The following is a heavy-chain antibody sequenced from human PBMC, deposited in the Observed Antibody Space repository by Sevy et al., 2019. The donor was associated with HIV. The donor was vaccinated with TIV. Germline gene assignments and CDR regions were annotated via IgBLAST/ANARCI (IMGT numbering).Heavy chain of an antibody. CDR2: FNPEDDET. Sequence: ASVKVSCKVSEYTLSELSMHWVRQAPGKGLEWMGGFNPEDDETIHAQKFQGRVTMTEDTSTDTAYMELSSLRSEDTAVYYCATDLGIAEAGNYFDPWGQGTLVTVSS. D-gene: IGHD6-13*01. CDR3: ATDLGIAEAGNYFDP. CDR1: EYTLSELS. J-gene: IGHJ5*02. V-gene: IGHV1-24*01.